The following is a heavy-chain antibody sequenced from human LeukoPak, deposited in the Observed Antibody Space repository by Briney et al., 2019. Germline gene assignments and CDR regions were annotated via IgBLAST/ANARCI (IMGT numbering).Heavy chain of an antibody. D-gene: IGHD3-10*01. V-gene: IGHV4-38-2*02. CDR3: ARGLWFGDTPPGY. J-gene: IGHJ4*02. Sequence: SSETLSLTCSVSGYSISSGYYWGWIRQPPGKGLEWIGSIYQSGTTSYNPSLKSRVTISEDTSKNQFSLKLSSVTAADTAVYYCARGLWFGDTPPGYWGQGTLVTVSS. CDR1: GYSISSGYY. CDR2: IYQSGTT.